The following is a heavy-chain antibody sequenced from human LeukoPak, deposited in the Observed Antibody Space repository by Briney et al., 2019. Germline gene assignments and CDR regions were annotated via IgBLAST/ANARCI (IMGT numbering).Heavy chain of an antibody. CDR1: GGSFSGYY. CDR3: ASARGRIAAARYYYYGMDV. D-gene: IGHD6-13*01. CDR2: INHSGGT. V-gene: IGHV4-34*01. J-gene: IGHJ6*02. Sequence: SETLSLTCAVYGGSFSGYYWSWIRQPPGKGLEWIGEINHSGGTNYNPSLKSRVTISVDTSKNQFSLKLSSVTAADTAVYYCASARGRIAAARYYYYGMDVWGQGTTVTVSS.